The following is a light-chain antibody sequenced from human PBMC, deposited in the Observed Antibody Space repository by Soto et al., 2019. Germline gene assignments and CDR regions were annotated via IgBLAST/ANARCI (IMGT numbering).Light chain of an antibody. Sequence: DIVMTQSPDSLAVSLGERATINCKSSQSVLYSANNKNCLAWYQQKPGQPPKLLLYWASTRESGVPDRFGGSRSGTDFTLTISSLQAEDVAVYYCQQYYSTPRTFGQGTKVEIK. CDR1: QSVLYSANNKNC. CDR2: WAS. V-gene: IGKV4-1*01. J-gene: IGKJ1*01. CDR3: QQYYSTPRT.